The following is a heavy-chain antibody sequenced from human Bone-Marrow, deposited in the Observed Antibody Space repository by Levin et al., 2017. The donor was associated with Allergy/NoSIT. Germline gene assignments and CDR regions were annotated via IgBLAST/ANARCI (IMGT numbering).Heavy chain of an antibody. Sequence: GGSLRLSCAASGFTFSSYAMSWVRQAPGKGLEWVSAISGSGGSTYYADSVKGRFTISRDNSKNTLYLQMNSLRAEDTAVYYCAKVRWGYSYGAIDLWGRGTLVTVSS. V-gene: IGHV3-23*01. CDR1: GFTFSSYA. CDR2: ISGSGGST. J-gene: IGHJ2*01. CDR3: AKVRWGYSYGAIDL. D-gene: IGHD5-18*01.